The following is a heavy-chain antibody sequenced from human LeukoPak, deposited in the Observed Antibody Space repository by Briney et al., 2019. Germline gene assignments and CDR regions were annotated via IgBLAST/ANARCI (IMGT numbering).Heavy chain of an antibody. V-gene: IGHV3-7*04. Sequence: GGSLRLSCAVSGFTFSDFWMSWVRQAPGRGLEWVANIHPEGNEKYHVEFVKGRFTILRDNAKNSLFLQMNGLRVEDTAVYYCARGDAFSGDHWGQGTLVTVSS. CDR2: IHPEGNEK. J-gene: IGHJ4*02. CDR1: GFTFSDFW. CDR3: ARGDAFSGDH.